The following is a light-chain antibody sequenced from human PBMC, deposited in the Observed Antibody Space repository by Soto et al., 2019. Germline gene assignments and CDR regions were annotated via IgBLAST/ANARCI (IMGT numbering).Light chain of an antibody. J-gene: IGLJ1*01. Sequence: QSALTQPRSVSGSTGQSVTISCTGTSSDVGGYNYVSWYQQHPGKAPKLMIYDVSKRPSGVPDRFSGSKSGNTASLTISGLQAEDEADYYCCSYAGSYTYVFGTGTKLTGL. V-gene: IGLV2-11*01. CDR2: DVS. CDR3: CSYAGSYTYV. CDR1: SSDVGGYNY.